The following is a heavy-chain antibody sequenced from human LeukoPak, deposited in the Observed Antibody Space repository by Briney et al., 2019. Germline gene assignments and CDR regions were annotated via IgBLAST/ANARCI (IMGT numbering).Heavy chain of an antibody. J-gene: IGHJ3*02. CDR1: GGSISSYY. CDR3: AVDSSGSYDAFDI. Sequence: SETLSLTCTVSGGSISSYYWSWIRQPPGKGLEWIGYIYTSESTNYNPSLKSRVTISVDTSKNQFSLKLSSVTAADTAVYYCAVDSSGSYDAFDIWGQGTMVTVSS. V-gene: IGHV4-4*09. D-gene: IGHD3-22*01. CDR2: IYTSEST.